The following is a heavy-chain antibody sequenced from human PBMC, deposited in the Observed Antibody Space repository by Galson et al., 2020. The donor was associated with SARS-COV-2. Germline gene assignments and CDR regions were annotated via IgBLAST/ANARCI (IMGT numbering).Heavy chain of an antibody. V-gene: IGHV7-4-1*02. Sequence: ASVKVSCKASGYTFTSYAMNWVRQAPGQGLEWMGWINTNTGNPTYAQGFTGRFVFSLDTSVSTAYLQISSLKAEDTAVYYCARDSRPYDFWSGYYYYYGMDVWGQGTTVTVSS. J-gene: IGHJ6*02. CDR3: ARDSRPYDFWSGYYYYYGMDV. CDR2: INTNTGNP. CDR1: GYTFTSYA. D-gene: IGHD3-3*01.